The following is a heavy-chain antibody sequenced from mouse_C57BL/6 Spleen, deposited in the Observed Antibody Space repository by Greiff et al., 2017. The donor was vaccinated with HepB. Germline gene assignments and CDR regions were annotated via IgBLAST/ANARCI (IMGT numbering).Heavy chain of an antibody. CDR3: SRSYYRSSHWYFDV. CDR1: GYSFTDYN. J-gene: IGHJ1*03. Sequence: EVQLQQSGPELVKPGASVKISCKASGYSFTDYNMNWVKQSNGKSLEWIGVINPNYGTTSYNQKFKGKATLTVDQSSSTAYMQLNSLTSEDSAVYYCSRSYYRSSHWYFDVWGTGTTVTVSS. D-gene: IGHD1-1*01. V-gene: IGHV1-39*01. CDR2: INPNYGTT.